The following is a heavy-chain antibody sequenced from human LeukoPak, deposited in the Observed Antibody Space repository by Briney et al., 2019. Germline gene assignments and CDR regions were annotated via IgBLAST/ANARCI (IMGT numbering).Heavy chain of an antibody. J-gene: IGHJ4*02. CDR2: ISGSGGST. V-gene: IGHV3-23*01. CDR3: ATGILNDY. D-gene: IGHD6-13*01. Sequence: GRALRLSCAASGFTFSSYGMHWVRQAPGKGLEWVSAISGSGGSTYYADSVKGRFTISRDNSKNTLYLQMNSLRAEDTAVYYCATGILNDYWGQGTLVTVSS. CDR1: GFTFSSYG.